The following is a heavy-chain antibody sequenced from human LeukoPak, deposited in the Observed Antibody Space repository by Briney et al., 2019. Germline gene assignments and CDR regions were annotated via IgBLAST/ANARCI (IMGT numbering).Heavy chain of an antibody. Sequence: GGSLRLSCAASGFIFSSYGMYWVRQAPGKGLEWVAFISYDGANKYYVDSVKGRFTISRDNSKNTVYLQMNSLRREDTAVYYCAKEFSSGWFNWFDPWGQGTLVTVSS. CDR3: AKEFSSGWFNWFDP. D-gene: IGHD6-19*01. V-gene: IGHV3-30*18. J-gene: IGHJ5*02. CDR2: ISYDGANK. CDR1: GFIFSSYG.